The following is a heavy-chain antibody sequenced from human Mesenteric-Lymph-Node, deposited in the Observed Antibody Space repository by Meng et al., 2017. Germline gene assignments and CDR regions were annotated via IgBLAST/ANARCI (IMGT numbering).Heavy chain of an antibody. D-gene: IGHD3-22*01. CDR1: GGSISSGSYY. CDR3: AKSRAICGYGAFDI. J-gene: IGHJ3*02. Sequence: LRLSCTVSGGSISSGSYYWSWIRQPAGKGLEWIGRISTSGNPNYNPSLKSQVTISIDTSKNQFSLKLSSVTATATAVYYCAKSRAICGYGAFDIWGQGTMVTVSS. V-gene: IGHV4-61*02. CDR2: ISTSGNP.